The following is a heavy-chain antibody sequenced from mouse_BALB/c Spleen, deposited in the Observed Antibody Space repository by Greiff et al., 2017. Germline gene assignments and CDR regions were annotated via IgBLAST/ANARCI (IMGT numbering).Heavy chain of an antibody. D-gene: IGHD1-1*01. CDR1: GYSITSDYA. CDR3: ARTLYGLDY. J-gene: IGHJ2*01. Sequence: EVQLQESGPGLVKPSQSLSLTCTVTGYSITSDYAWNWIRQFPGNKLEWMGYISYSGSTSYNPSLKSRISITRDTSKNQFFLQLNSVTTEDTATYYCARTLYGLDYWGQGTTLTVSS. V-gene: IGHV3-2*02. CDR2: ISYSGST.